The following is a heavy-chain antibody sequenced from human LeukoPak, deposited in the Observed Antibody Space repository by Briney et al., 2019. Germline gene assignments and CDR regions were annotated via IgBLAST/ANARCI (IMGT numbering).Heavy chain of an antibody. J-gene: IGHJ6*04. CDR3: ARDLVGRGDPLLDV. D-gene: IGHD4-17*01. CDR1: GYTFTGYY. Sequence: ASVKVSCKASGYTFTGYYMHWVRQAPAQGLEWMGWISAYNGNTNSAQKLQGRVTMTTDTSTSTAYMELRSLRSDDTAVYYCARDLVGRGDPLLDVWGKGTTVTVSS. CDR2: ISAYNGNT. V-gene: IGHV1-18*04.